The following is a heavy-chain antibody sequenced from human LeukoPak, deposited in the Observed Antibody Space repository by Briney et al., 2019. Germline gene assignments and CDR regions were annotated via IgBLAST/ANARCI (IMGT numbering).Heavy chain of an antibody. Sequence: GGSLRLSCAASGFTFDDYAMHWVRQAPGKGLEWVSLISGDGGSTYYADSVKGRFTISRDNSKNSLYLQMNSLRTEDTALYFCAKDIAAYNWFDPWGQGTLVTVSS. CDR1: GFTFDDYA. V-gene: IGHV3-43*02. D-gene: IGHD2-15*01. J-gene: IGHJ5*02. CDR3: AKDIAAYNWFDP. CDR2: ISGDGGST.